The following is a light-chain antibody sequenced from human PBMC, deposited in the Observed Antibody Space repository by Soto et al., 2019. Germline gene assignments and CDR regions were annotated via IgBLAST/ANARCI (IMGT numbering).Light chain of an antibody. V-gene: IGKV3-11*01. CDR3: QQRSNWPWT. CDR2: DAS. J-gene: IGKJ1*01. Sequence: EIVLTQSPATLSLSPGERATLSCRASQSVSSYLAWYQQKPGQAPRLLIYDASNRATGIPARFSGSGSGTDFTLPISSLAPEDFAVSYCQQRSNWPWTFGQGNKVEIK. CDR1: QSVSSY.